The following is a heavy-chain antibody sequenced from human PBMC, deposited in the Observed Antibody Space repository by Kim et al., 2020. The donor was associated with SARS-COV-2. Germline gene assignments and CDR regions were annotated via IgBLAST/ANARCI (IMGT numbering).Heavy chain of an antibody. J-gene: IGHJ5*02. Sequence: PTLNRRVTISVATSKNQFSLKLGSVSAADTAVYYCARSIVFVWFGVRFDPWGQGTLVTVSS. CDR3: ARSIVFVWFGVRFDP. V-gene: IGHV4-39*01. D-gene: IGHD3-10*01.